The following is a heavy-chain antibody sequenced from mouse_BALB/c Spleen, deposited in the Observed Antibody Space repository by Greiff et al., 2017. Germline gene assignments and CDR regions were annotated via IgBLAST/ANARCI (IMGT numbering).Heavy chain of an antibody. V-gene: IGHV5-6*01. Sequence: DVHLVESGGDLVKPGGSLKLSCAASGFTFSSYGMSWVRQTPDKRLEWVATISSGGSYTYYPDSVKGRFTISRDNAKNTLYLQMSSLKSEDTAMYYCARHRDDGYPWFAYWGQGTLVTVSA. J-gene: IGHJ3*01. CDR3: ARHRDDGYPWFAY. D-gene: IGHD2-3*01. CDR1: GFTFSSYG. CDR2: ISSGGSYT.